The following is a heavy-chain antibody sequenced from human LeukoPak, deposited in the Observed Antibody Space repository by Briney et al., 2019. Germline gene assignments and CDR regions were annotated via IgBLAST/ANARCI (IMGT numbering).Heavy chain of an antibody. CDR2: IKQDGSEK. CDR3: ARHQWLVFDAFDI. J-gene: IGHJ3*02. D-gene: IGHD6-19*01. CDR1: GFTFSNYW. V-gene: IGHV3-7*01. Sequence: PGGSLRLSCAVSGFTFSNYWMSWVRQAPGKGLEWVANIKQDGSEKYYVDSVKGRLTISRDNAKNSLYLYMNSLRAEDTAVYSCARHQWLVFDAFDIWGQGTMVTVSS.